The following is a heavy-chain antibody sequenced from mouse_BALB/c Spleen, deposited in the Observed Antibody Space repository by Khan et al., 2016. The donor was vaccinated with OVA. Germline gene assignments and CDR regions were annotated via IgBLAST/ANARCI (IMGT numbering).Heavy chain of an antibody. CDR1: GYSITSDYA. CDR2: ISYSGNT. J-gene: IGHJ2*01. CDR3: ARMYGGDLDY. D-gene: IGHD2-10*02. Sequence: EVQLVESGPGLVKPSQSLSLTCTVTGYSITSDYAWNWIRQFPGNKLEWMVYISYSGNTKYNPSLKSRISVTLDTSKNQFFLQLNSVTTEDTATYYYARMYGGDLDYWGQGTTVTVSS. V-gene: IGHV3-2*02.